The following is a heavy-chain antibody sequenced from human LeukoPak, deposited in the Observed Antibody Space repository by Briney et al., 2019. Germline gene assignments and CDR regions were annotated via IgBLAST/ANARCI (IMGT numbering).Heavy chain of an antibody. J-gene: IGHJ3*02. CDR3: AKAFSMTTVTSDAFDI. D-gene: IGHD4-11*01. Sequence: GGSLRLSCAASGFTFDDYAMHWVRQAPGKGLEWVSLISWDGGSTYYADSVKGRFTISRDNSKNSLYLQMNSLRAEDTALYYCAKAFSMTTVTSDAFDIWGQGTMVTVPS. V-gene: IGHV3-43D*03. CDR1: GFTFDDYA. CDR2: ISWDGGST.